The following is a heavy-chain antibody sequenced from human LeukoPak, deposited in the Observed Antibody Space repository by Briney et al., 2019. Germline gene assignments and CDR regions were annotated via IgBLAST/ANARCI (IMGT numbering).Heavy chain of an antibody. CDR3: ARVFSTPTGNDY. CDR1: GFTFSSYE. CDR2: ISNSGNTI. J-gene: IGHJ4*02. D-gene: IGHD2-15*01. Sequence: PGGSLTLSCAASGFTFSSYEMNWVRQAPGKGLEWVSYISNSGNTIFYADSVKGRFTISRDNGKNSLYLQMNSLRAEDTAVYYCARVFSTPTGNDYWEQGSLVTVSS. V-gene: IGHV3-48*03.